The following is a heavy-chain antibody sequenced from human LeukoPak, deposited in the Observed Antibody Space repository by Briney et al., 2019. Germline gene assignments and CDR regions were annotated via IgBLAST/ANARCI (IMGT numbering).Heavy chain of an antibody. CDR2: IIPIFGTA. CDR1: GGTFSSYA. Sequence: SVKVSCTASGGTFSSYAISWVRQAPGQGLEWMEGIIPIFGTANYAQKFQGRVTITADESTSTAYMELSSLRSEDTAVYYCARDGAAHYYDSSGYYGYFDYWGQGTLVTVSS. V-gene: IGHV1-69*01. D-gene: IGHD3-22*01. CDR3: ARDGAAHYYDSSGYYGYFDY. J-gene: IGHJ4*02.